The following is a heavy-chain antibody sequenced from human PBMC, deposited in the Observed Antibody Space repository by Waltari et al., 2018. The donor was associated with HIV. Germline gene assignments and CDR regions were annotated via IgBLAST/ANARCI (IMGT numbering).Heavy chain of an antibody. J-gene: IGHJ6*02. CDR1: GGSISSSYY. CDR3: ARLGTRFVESPRYYGMDV. Sequence: QLQLQESGPGLMKPSETLSLNCTVSGGSISSSYYWGWLRQSPGKGLEWIGSLNYRGDTFNNPTRNSRVNILLETSKSQFSLQLSAVTAADTAIYYCARLGTRFVESPRYYGMDVWGRGTSVTVSS. CDR2: LNYRGDT. V-gene: IGHV4-39*01. D-gene: IGHD1-7*01.